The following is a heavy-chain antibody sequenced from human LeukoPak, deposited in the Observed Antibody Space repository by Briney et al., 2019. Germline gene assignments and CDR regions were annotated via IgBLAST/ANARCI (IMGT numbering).Heavy chain of an antibody. D-gene: IGHD1-1*01. V-gene: IGHV3-48*01. CDR1: GFTFSSYS. Sequence: GGSLRLSCAASGFTFSSYSMNWVRQAPGKGLEWVSYISSSSTIYYADSVKGRFTISRDNAKNSLYLQMSSLRAEDTAVYYCARAATGTTSHYFDYWGQGTLVTVSS. CDR2: ISSSSTI. J-gene: IGHJ4*02. CDR3: ARAATGTTSHYFDY.